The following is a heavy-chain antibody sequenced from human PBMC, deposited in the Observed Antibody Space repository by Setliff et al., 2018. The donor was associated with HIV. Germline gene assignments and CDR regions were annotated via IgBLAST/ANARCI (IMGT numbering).Heavy chain of an antibody. CDR3: ASAPLTTVTTGPRYYLDY. D-gene: IGHD4-17*01. CDR1: GYTFTTYG. CDR2: ISTYSDET. Sequence: ASVKVSCKPSGYTFTTYGLSWVRQAPGQGLEWMGWISTYSDETSYSQNLQGRLTMTTDTSTGTAYMELRSLRSDDTAVYYCASAPLTTVTTGPRYYLDYWGQGTLVTVSS. J-gene: IGHJ4*02. V-gene: IGHV1-18*01.